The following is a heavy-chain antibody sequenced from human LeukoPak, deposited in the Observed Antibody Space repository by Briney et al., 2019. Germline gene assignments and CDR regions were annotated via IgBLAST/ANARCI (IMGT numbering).Heavy chain of an antibody. D-gene: IGHD3-3*01. V-gene: IGHV4-61*02. CDR1: GDSISSGSYY. J-gene: IGHJ5*02. CDR3: AREEWSGTNWFDP. CDR2: IYTSGTT. Sequence: SQTLSLTCTVSGDSISSGSYYWTWIRQPAGKGLEWIGRIYTSGTTNYNPSLKSRVTISVDTSKNQFSLKLTSVTATDTAVYYCAREEWSGTNWFDPWGQGTLVTVSS.